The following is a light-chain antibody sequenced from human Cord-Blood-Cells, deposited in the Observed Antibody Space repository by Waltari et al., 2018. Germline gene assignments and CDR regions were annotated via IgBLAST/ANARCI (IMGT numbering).Light chain of an antibody. CDR1: KIGSKS. CDR3: QVWDSSSDHYV. CDR2: YDS. V-gene: IGLV3-21*04. J-gene: IGLJ1*01. Sequence: SYVLTQPPSVSVAPGKKARITCGGNKIGSKSAHWYQQKPGQAPVLVIYYDSDRPSGIPERFSGSNSGNTATLTISRVEAGDEADYYCQVWDSSSDHYVFGTGTKVTVL.